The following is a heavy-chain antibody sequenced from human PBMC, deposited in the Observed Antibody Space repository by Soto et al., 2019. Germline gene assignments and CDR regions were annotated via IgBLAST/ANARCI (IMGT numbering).Heavy chain of an antibody. CDR1: GGTFSSYA. D-gene: IGHD2-2*01. J-gene: IGHJ6*02. CDR3: ARDTRFCSSTSCYGGLGYYAMDV. Sequence: SVKVSCKASGGTFSSYAISWVRQAPGQGLEWMGGIIPIFGTANYAQKFQGRVTITADESTSTAYMELSSLRSEDTAVYYCARDTRFCSSTSCYGGLGYYAMDVWGQGTTVTVSS. V-gene: IGHV1-69*13. CDR2: IIPIFGTA.